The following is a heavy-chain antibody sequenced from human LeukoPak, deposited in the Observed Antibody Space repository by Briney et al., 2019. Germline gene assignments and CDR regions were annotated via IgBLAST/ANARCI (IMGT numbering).Heavy chain of an antibody. Sequence: GGSLRLSCAASGFTFSSYSMHWVRQAPGKGLEWVAVIWYDGSNKYYADSVKGRFTISRDNSKNTLYLQMNSLRAEDTAVYYCARDYGSGSLNWFDPWGQGTLVTVSS. J-gene: IGHJ5*02. V-gene: IGHV3-33*01. D-gene: IGHD3-10*01. CDR3: ARDYGSGSLNWFDP. CDR2: IWYDGSNK. CDR1: GFTFSSYS.